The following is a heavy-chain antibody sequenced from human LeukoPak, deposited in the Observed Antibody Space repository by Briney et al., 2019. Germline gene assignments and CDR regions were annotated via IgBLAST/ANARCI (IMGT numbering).Heavy chain of an antibody. J-gene: IGHJ6*03. D-gene: IGHD3-22*01. CDR2: IYTSGST. V-gene: IGHV4-4*07. CDR3: ARDRFDDSSGYYYHYYYMDV. Sequence: PSETLSLTCTVSGGSISSYYWSWIRQPAGKGLEWIGRIYTSGSTNYNPSLKSRVTMSVDTSKNQFSLKLSSVTAADTAVYYCARDRFDDSSGYYYHYYYMDVWGKGTTVTVSS. CDR1: GGSISSYY.